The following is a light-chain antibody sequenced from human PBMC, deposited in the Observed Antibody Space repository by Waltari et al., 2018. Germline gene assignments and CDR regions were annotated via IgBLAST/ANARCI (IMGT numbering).Light chain of an antibody. CDR3: QQYYDSPLT. Sequence: DIVMTQSPDSLAVSLGERATINCKSSESVLFSSRNKNHLAWYQQKPGHPPKLLLYWASTREAGVPDRFSGSGSGTDFTLTISSLQAEDVAIYYCQQYYDSPLTFGGGTKVEIK. CDR1: ESVLFSSRNKNH. V-gene: IGKV4-1*01. CDR2: WAS. J-gene: IGKJ4*01.